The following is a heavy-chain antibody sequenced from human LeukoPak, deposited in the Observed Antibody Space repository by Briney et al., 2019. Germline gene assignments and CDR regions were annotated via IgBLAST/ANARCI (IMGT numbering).Heavy chain of an antibody. D-gene: IGHD1-26*01. CDR2: ISGSGGST. V-gene: IGHV3-23*01. CDR3: AKDRLGAMMYFDF. J-gene: IGHJ4*02. Sequence: GGTLRLSCAASGFTFSSFGMSWVRQAPGKGLEWVSAISGSGGSTYYADSVKGRVTISRDNSKNTLYLQVNSLRVEDTAVYYCAKDRLGAMMYFDFWGQGTLVTVSS. CDR1: GFTFSSFG.